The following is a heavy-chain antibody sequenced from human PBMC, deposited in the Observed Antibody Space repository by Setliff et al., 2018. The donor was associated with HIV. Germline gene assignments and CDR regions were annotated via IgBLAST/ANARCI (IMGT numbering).Heavy chain of an antibody. CDR3: VRDTTSGWMLTS. Sequence: GGSLRLSCAASGFTFSTYGLNWVRQAPGKGLEWISYINNDSGTIYYADSVRGRFTISRDNARDSVYLQMNGLRADDTAVYYCVRDTTSGWMLTSWGQGTRVTVSS. CDR2: INNDSGTI. J-gene: IGHJ4*02. V-gene: IGHV3-48*04. D-gene: IGHD2-2*01. CDR1: GFTFSTYG.